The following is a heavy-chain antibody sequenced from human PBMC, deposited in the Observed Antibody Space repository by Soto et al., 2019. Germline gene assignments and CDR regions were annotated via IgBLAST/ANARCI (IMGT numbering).Heavy chain of an antibody. V-gene: IGHV3-53*01. J-gene: IGHJ3*01. CDR2: IYSGGST. Sequence: LSCAGSGFIVSSYYMSWVRQAPGKGLEWISVIYSGGSTYYADSVKGRFTISRDNSENTLYLQLNSLRAEDTAVYYCAKSGGNGWFADAFDVWGQGTMATVSS. D-gene: IGHD6-19*01. CDR1: GFIVSSYY. CDR3: AKSGGNGWFADAFDV.